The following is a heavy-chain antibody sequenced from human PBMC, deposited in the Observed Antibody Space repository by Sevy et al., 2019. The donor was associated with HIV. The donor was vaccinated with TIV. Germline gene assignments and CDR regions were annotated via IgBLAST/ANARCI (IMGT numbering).Heavy chain of an antibody. Sequence: GGSLRLSCAASGFTFSSYWMTWVRQAPGKGLEWVTNMRQDGSEKYYVDSVKGRFTISRDNVKNSLYLQMNSLRAEDTAVYYCARGIYGSGSRLGLGYWGQGTLVIVSS. CDR1: GFTFSSYW. CDR3: ARGIYGSGSRLGLGY. D-gene: IGHD3-10*01. V-gene: IGHV3-7*01. CDR2: MRQDGSEK. J-gene: IGHJ4*02.